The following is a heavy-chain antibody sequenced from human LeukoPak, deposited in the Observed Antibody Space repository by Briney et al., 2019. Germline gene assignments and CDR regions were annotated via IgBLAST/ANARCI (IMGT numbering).Heavy chain of an antibody. CDR2: IHHSGST. D-gene: IGHD3-22*01. J-gene: IGHJ4*02. CDR3: AREVQPITMIVRGGNYFDY. CDR1: GGSISSSNW. V-gene: IGHV4-4*02. Sequence: SETLSLTCAVSGGSISSSNWWSWVRQPPGKGLEWIGEIHHSGSTNYNPSLKSRVTISVDKSKNQFSLKLSSVTAADTAVYYCAREVQPITMIVRGGNYFDYWGQGTLVTVSS.